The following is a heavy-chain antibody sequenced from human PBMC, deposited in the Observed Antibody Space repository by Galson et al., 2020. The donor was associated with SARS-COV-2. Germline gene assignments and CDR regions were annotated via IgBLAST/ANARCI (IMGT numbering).Heavy chain of an antibody. D-gene: IGHD3-22*01. CDR3: ATQEFYYGSSGYEESGYGMDV. Sequence: GESLKISCAASGFTFSNYWMHWVRQAPGKGLVWVSRINGDGRSRTYADSVKGRFTISRDSAKNTVSLQMNSLRAEDTAVYYCATQEFYYGSSGYEESGYGMDVWGQGTTVTVSS. CDR1: GFTFSNYW. V-gene: IGHV3-74*01. CDR2: INGDGRSR. J-gene: IGHJ6*02.